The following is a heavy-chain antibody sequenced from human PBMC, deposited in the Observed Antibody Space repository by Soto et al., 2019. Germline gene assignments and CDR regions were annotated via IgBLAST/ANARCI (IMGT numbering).Heavy chain of an antibody. CDR3: AVGGNYLGMDV. Sequence: QVQLVQSGAEVKKPGASVKVSCKASGYTFTSYYMHWVRLAPGQGLEWMGIINPDGGGTSYAQQFQCRVIMTRDTSTSTVYMEMSSLRSEDTAVYYCAVGGNYLGMDVWGQGTTVTVSS. CDR2: INPDGGGT. V-gene: IGHV1-46*01. CDR1: GYTFTSYY. J-gene: IGHJ6*02.